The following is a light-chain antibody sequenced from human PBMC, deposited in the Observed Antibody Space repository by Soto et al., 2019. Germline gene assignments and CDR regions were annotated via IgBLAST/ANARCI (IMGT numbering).Light chain of an antibody. Sequence: QSVLTQPASVSGSPGQSITISCTGTSSDVGGYNYVSWYQQHPGKAPKLMIYHVSDRPSGVSHRFSGSRSGNTASLTISGLQAEDEADYYCRSYTRSSTYVFGTGTKVTVL. CDR1: SSDVGGYNY. CDR3: RSYTRSSTYV. V-gene: IGLV2-14*03. CDR2: HVS. J-gene: IGLJ1*01.